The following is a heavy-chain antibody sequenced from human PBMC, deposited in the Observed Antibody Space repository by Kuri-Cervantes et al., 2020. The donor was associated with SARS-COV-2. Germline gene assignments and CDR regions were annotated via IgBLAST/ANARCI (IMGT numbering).Heavy chain of an antibody. CDR3: ARIHGDYYYYMDV. Sequence: ESLKISWTVSGSSISSSTYFWGWIRQPPGKGLEWIGTISYRANNYYNPSLRSRITMDVDTSKNQFSLNLNSVAAADTAVYYCARIHGDYYYYMDVWGKGTTVTVSS. CDR1: GSSISSSTYF. CDR2: ISYRANN. V-gene: IGHV4-39*01. D-gene: IGHD5-18*01. J-gene: IGHJ6*03.